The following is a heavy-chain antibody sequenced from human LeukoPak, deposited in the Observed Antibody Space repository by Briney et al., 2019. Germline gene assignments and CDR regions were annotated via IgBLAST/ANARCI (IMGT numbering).Heavy chain of an antibody. J-gene: IGHJ3*02. D-gene: IGHD5-18*01. CDR3: ARIILAMDVSAFDI. Sequence: PSETLSLTCTVSGGSISSSSYYWGWIRQPPGKGLEWIGTIYYSGNTYYNPSLKSRVTISVDTSKNQFPLKLSSVTAADTAVYYCARIILAMDVSAFDIWGQGTMVTVSS. CDR1: GGSISSSSYY. V-gene: IGHV4-39*06. CDR2: IYYSGNT.